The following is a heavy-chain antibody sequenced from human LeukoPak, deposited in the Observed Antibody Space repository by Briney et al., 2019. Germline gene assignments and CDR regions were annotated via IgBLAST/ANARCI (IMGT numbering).Heavy chain of an antibody. D-gene: IGHD6-19*01. V-gene: IGHV3-66*01. CDR2: IYSGGGT. CDR3: ARVSSGPLY. Sequence: PGGSLRLSCAASGFTFSSDWMHWVRPAPGKGLEWVSVIYSGGGTYYADSVKGRFTISRDNSKNTLYLQMNSLRAEDTAVYYCARVSSGPLYWGQGTLVTVSS. CDR1: GFTFSSDW. J-gene: IGHJ4*02.